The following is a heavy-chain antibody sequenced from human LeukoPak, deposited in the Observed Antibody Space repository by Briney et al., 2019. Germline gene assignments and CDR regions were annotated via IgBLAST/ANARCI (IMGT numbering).Heavy chain of an antibody. D-gene: IGHD3-22*01. J-gene: IGHJ4*02. V-gene: IGHV3-21*01. CDR1: GFTFSSYS. CDR3: ARAPFYYDSSGYPYFDG. CDR2: ISSSSSYI. Sequence: GGSLRLSCAASGFTFSSYSMNWVRQAPGKGLEWVSSISSSSSYIYYADSVKGRFTISRDNAKNSLYLQMNSLRAEDTAVYYCARAPFYYDSSGYPYFDGWGQGTLVTVSS.